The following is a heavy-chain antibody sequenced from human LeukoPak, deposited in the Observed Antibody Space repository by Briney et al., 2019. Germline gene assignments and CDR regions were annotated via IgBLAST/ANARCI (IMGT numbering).Heavy chain of an antibody. Sequence: PGGSLRLSCAASGFTFSSYAMSWVRQAPGKGLEWVSAISGSGGSTYYADSVKGRFTISRDNSKNTLYLQMNSLRAEDTAVYYCAKDSGAMINDYDSSGYRLDAFDIWGQGTMVTVSS. CDR3: AKDSGAMINDYDSSGYRLDAFDI. CDR2: ISGSGGST. CDR1: GFTFSSYA. D-gene: IGHD3-22*01. V-gene: IGHV3-23*01. J-gene: IGHJ3*02.